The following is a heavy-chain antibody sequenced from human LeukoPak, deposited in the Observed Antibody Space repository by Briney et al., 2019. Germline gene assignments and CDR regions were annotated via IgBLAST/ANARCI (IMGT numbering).Heavy chain of an antibody. D-gene: IGHD6-13*01. CDR3: ARRGSSSWYGNWFDP. CDR2: INHSGST. V-gene: IGHV4-34*01. CDR1: GGSFSGYY. J-gene: IGHJ5*02. Sequence: SETLSLTSAVYGGSFSGYYWSWIRQPPGKGLEWIGEINHSGSTNYNPSLKSRVTISVDTSKNQFSLKLSSVTAADTAVCYCARRGSSSWYGNWFDPWGQGTLVTVSS.